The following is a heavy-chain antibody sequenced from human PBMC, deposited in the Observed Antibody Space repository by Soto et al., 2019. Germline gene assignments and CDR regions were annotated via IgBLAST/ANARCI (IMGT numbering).Heavy chain of an antibody. CDR2: INPNSGGT. CDR1: GYTFTGYY. V-gene: IGHV1-2*02. D-gene: IGHD2-21*02. Sequence: ASLKVSCKASGYTFTGYYMHWVRQAPGQGLEWMGWINPNSGGTNYAQKFQGRVTMTRDTSISTAYMELSRLRSDDTAVYYCARSAVVVTAGLHYWGQGILVTVSS. CDR3: ARSAVVVTAGLHY. J-gene: IGHJ4*02.